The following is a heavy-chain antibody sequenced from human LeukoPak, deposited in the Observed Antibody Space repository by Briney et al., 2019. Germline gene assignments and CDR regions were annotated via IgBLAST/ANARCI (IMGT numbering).Heavy chain of an antibody. CDR2: IIPIFGTA. J-gene: IGHJ6*02. CDR3: ARDGRLWFGELHYYGMDV. Sequence: SVKVSCKASGGTFSSYVISWVRQAPGGGLEWKGGIIPIFGTANYAQKFQGRVTITADESTSTAYMELSSLRSEDTAVYYCARDGRLWFGELHYYGMDVWGQGTTVTVSS. CDR1: GGTFSSYV. D-gene: IGHD3-10*01. V-gene: IGHV1-69*13.